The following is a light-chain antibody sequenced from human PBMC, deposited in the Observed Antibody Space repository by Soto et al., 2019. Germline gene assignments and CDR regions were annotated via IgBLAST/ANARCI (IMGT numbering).Light chain of an antibody. Sequence: EIVLTQSPGTLSLSPGERATLSCRASQIVTTNYLARYQQKPGQAPRLLIYGSSSRAPGIPDRFSGSGSGTDFTLTISRLEPEDFAVYYCQQYGSSPMYTFGQGTKLEI. CDR1: QIVTTNY. CDR3: QQYGSSPMYT. V-gene: IGKV3-20*01. J-gene: IGKJ2*01. CDR2: GSS.